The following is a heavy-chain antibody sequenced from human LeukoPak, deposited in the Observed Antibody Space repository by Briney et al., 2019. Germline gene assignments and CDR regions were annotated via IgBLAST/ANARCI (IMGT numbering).Heavy chain of an antibody. Sequence: GGSLRLSCAASGFTFSSYGMHWVRQAPGKGLEWVSSISSSSSYIYYADSVKGRFTISRDNAKNSLYLQMNSLRAEDTAVYYCARARGYYDSSGYYYVFYFDYWGQGTLVTVSS. CDR1: GFTFSSYG. J-gene: IGHJ4*02. CDR2: ISSSSSYI. D-gene: IGHD3-22*01. CDR3: ARARGYYDSSGYYYVFYFDY. V-gene: IGHV3-21*01.